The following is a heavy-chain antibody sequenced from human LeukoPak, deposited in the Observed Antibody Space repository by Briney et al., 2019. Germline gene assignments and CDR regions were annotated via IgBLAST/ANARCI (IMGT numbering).Heavy chain of an antibody. CDR3: ARDSPSGSSWFFDY. CDR2: IYHSGNA. Sequence: SETLSLTCAVSGGSINGSEWWTWVRQPPGKGLEWIGEIYHSGNANYNPSLKSRVAISIDKSKNQFSLKLNSVTAADTAVYYCARDSPSGSSWFFDYWGQGTQVTVSS. J-gene: IGHJ4*02. D-gene: IGHD6-13*01. V-gene: IGHV4-4*02. CDR1: GGSINGSEW.